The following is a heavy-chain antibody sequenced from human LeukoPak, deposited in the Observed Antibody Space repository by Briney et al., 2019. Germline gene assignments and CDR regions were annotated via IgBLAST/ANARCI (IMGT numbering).Heavy chain of an antibody. Sequence: GASVKVSCKASGGTFSSYAISWVRQAPGQGLEWMGGIIPIFGTANYAQKFQGRVTITTDESTSTAYMELSSLRAEDTAVYYCARDFTYHNYCSGGSCGWGGRFDPRGQGTLVTVSS. V-gene: IGHV1-69*05. CDR1: GGTFSSYA. D-gene: IGHD2-15*01. J-gene: IGHJ5*02. CDR2: IIPIFGTA. CDR3: ARDFTYHNYCSGGSCGWGGRFDP.